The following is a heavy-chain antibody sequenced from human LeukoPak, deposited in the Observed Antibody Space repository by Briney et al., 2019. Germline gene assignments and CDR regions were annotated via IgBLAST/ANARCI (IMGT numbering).Heavy chain of an antibody. CDR2: INRDGSST. Sequence: GGSLRLSCAASGFTFSTYWMRWVRQAPGKGLVWVSRINRDGSSTLYADSVKGRFTISRDNAKNMLYLQMNSLRPDDTAVYYCARDLRRITTAFDYWGQGTLVTVSS. CDR1: GFTFSTYW. J-gene: IGHJ4*02. D-gene: IGHD4-11*01. V-gene: IGHV3-74*01. CDR3: ARDLRRITTAFDY.